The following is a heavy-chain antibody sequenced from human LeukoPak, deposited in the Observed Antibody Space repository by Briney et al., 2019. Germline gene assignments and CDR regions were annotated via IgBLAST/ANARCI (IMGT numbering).Heavy chain of an antibody. V-gene: IGHV3-48*01. CDR1: GFTFSSYS. CDR3: ARVRQDYYYYHYMDV. D-gene: IGHD1-1*01. J-gene: IGHJ6*03. CDR2: ISSSSSTI. Sequence: GGSLRLSCAASGFTFSSYSMNWVRQAPGKGLEWVSYISSSSSTIYYADSVKGRFTISRDNAKNSLYLQMNSLRAEDTAVYYCARVRQDYYYYHYMDVWGKGTTVTVSS.